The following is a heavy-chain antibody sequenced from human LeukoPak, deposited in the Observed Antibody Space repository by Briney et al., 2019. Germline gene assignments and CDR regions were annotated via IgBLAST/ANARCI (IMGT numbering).Heavy chain of an antibody. CDR3: ARTRGSHPSPFDS. V-gene: IGHV3-23*01. Sequence: PGGSLRLSCAASGFTFSSYGMSWVRQAPGKGLEWVSAISGSGGSTYYADSVKGRFTISRDNSKNTLYLQMNSLRAEDTAVYYCARTRGSHPSPFDSWGQGTLVTVSS. J-gene: IGHJ4*02. CDR1: GFTFSSYG. D-gene: IGHD3-10*01. CDR2: ISGSGGST.